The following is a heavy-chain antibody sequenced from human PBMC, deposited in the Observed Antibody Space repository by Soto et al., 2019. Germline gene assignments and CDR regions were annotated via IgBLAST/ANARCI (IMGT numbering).Heavy chain of an antibody. V-gene: IGHV4-4*02. CDR3: AREIVTAGGNNYFDP. Sequence: QVQLQESGPRLVKPSGSLSLTCGVSGGTVASSHWWRWVRQYPGGGLDWIGNAYHTGDTNLNPSLQSRVTISVDKSNNQSSLRLNSATAADTAVYFCAREIVTAGGNNYFDPWGPGTLVTVSS. CDR1: GGTVASSHW. D-gene: IGHD2-21*02. J-gene: IGHJ5*02. CDR2: AYHTGDT.